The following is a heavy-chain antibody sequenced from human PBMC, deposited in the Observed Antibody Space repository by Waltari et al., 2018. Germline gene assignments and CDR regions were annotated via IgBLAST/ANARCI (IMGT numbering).Heavy chain of an antibody. CDR3: AVAAAGDAFDI. CDR2: IYYSGRT. J-gene: IGHJ3*02. CDR1: GGSISSSSYY. D-gene: IGHD6-13*01. V-gene: IGHV4-39*07. Sequence: QLQLQESGPGLVKPSETLSLTCTVSGGSISSSSYYWGWIRQPPGKGLEWIGSIYYSGRTYYNPSLKSRVTISVDTSKNQFSLKLSSVTAADTAVYYCAVAAAGDAFDIWGQGTMVTVSS.